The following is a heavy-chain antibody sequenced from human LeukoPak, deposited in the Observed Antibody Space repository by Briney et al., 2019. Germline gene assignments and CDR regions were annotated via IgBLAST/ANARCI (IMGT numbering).Heavy chain of an antibody. Sequence: ETSQTLSLTCTVSGGAISCGVYYWSRLRQPPGKGLEWIGYSYYSVNTYYNPSLESPVTISMDTSKKQLSLMLDSMTAADTAVYYCATAPYEYIWGTYRTHWFDPWGEGSLVTVAS. D-gene: IGHD3-16*02. CDR2: SYYSVNT. CDR3: ATAPYEYIWGTYRTHWFDP. V-gene: IGHV4-30-4*01. CDR1: GGAISCGVYY. J-gene: IGHJ5*02.